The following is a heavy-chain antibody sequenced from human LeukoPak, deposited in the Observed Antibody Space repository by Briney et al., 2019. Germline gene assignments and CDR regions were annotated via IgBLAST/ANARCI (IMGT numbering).Heavy chain of an antibody. CDR3: AKDRGLAHYFDY. J-gene: IGHJ4*02. Sequence: GGSLRLSCAASGFSFINYGMHWVRQAPGKGLEWVAVISENGSNKYYADSVKGRFTLSRDNSKNTLDLQMNSLRVEDTAVYFCAKDRGLAHYFDYWGQGTLVTVSS. CDR2: ISENGSNK. D-gene: IGHD3-10*01. CDR1: GFSFINYG. V-gene: IGHV3-30*18.